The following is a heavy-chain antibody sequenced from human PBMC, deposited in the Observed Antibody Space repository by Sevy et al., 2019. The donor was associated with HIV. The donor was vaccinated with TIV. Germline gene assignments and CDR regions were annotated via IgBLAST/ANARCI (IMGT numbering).Heavy chain of an antibody. CDR1: GGSVSSGSYY. V-gene: IGHV4-61*01. Sequence: SETLSLTCTVSGGSVSSGSYYWSWIRQPPGKGLEWIGYIYYSGSTNYHPSLKSRVTISVDTSKNQFSLKLSSVTAADTAVYYCARLDSSAIYYYYYGMDVWGQGTTVTVSS. D-gene: IGHD3-22*01. J-gene: IGHJ6*02. CDR2: IYYSGST. CDR3: ARLDSSAIYYYYYGMDV.